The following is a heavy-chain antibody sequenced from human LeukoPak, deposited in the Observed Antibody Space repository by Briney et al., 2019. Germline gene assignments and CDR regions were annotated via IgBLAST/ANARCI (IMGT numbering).Heavy chain of an antibody. V-gene: IGHV3-74*01. CDR3: ARGGITGGPVGTFDI. CDR2: INSDGSST. J-gene: IGHJ3*02. D-gene: IGHD7-27*01. CDR1: GFTFSSYW. Sequence: GGSLRLSCAASGFTFSSYWMHWVRQAPGKGLVWVSRINSDGSSTSYADSVKGRFTISRDNAKNTLYLQMNSLRAEDTAVYYCARGGITGGPVGTFDIWGQGTMVTVSS.